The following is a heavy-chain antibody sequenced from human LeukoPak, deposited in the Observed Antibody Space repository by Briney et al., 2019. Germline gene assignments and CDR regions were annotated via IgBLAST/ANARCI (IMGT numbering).Heavy chain of an antibody. V-gene: IGHV4-59*08. D-gene: IGHD3-22*01. CDR3: ARHYYYDSSDYHPPYYFDY. CDR2: IYYSGST. Sequence: SETLSLTCTISGGSISSYYWSWIRQPPGKGLEWIGYIYYSGSTNYNPSLKSRVTISVDMSKNQFSLKLTSVTAADTAVYFCARHYYYDSSDYHPPYYFDYWGQGTLVTVSS. J-gene: IGHJ4*02. CDR1: GGSISSYY.